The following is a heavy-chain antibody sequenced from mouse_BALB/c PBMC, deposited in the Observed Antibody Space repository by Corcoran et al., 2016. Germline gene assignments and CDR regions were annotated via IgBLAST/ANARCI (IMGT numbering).Heavy chain of an antibody. CDR2: INPYNDGT. Sequence: EVQLQQSGPELVKPGSSVQLSCTASGYTFTSYVLHGVKQQPGEGLEWIGYINPYNDGTKYNEKFKGKATLTSDKYSSTAYMELSSLTSEDSAVYYCARLDPGIAMDYGGQGTSVTVSA. V-gene: IGHV1S136*01. D-gene: IGHD2-12*01. J-gene: IGHJ4*01. CDR1: GYTFTSYV. CDR3: ARLDPGIAMDY.